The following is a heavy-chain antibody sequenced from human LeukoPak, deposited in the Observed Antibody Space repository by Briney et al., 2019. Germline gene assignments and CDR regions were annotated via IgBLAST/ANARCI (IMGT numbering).Heavy chain of an antibody. CDR3: ARESSGWYYYFDY. D-gene: IGHD6-19*01. CDR2: ISYDGSNK. Sequence: GRSLRLSCAASGFTFSSYAMHWVRQAPGKGLEWVAVISYDGSNKYYADSVKGRFTISRDNSKNTLYLQMNSLRAEDTAVYYCARESSGWYYYFDYWGQGTLVTVSS. V-gene: IGHV3-30-3*01. J-gene: IGHJ4*02. CDR1: GFTFSSYA.